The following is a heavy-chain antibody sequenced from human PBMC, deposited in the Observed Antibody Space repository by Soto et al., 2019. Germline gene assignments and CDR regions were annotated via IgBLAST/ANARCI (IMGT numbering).Heavy chain of an antibody. V-gene: IGHV1-18*01. Sequence: ASVKVSCKTSGYTFSNYGINWVRQAPGQGLEWMGWISAYNGNTNYAQKLQGRVTMTTDTSTSTAYMELRSLRSDDTAVYYCASPYCSGGSCYSWSRSSYGMDVWGQGTTVTVSS. CDR3: ASPYCSGGSCYSWSRSSYGMDV. J-gene: IGHJ6*02. D-gene: IGHD2-15*01. CDR2: ISAYNGNT. CDR1: GYTFSNYG.